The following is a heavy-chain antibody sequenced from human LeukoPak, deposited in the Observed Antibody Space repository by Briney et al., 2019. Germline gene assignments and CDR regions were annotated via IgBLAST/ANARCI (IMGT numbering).Heavy chain of an antibody. J-gene: IGHJ5*02. CDR2: IIPIFGTA. D-gene: IGHD3-10*01. CDR1: GGTFSSYA. V-gene: IGHV1-69*06. Sequence: SVKVSCKASGGTFSSYAISWVRQAPGQGLEWMGGIIPIFGTANYAQKFQGRVTITADKSTSTAYMELSSLRSEDTAVYYCASCREDGAGSLFLGWFDPWGQGTLVTVSS. CDR3: ASCREDGAGSLFLGWFDP.